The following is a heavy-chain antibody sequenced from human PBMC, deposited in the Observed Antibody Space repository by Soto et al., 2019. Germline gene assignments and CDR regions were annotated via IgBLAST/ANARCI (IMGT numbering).Heavy chain of an antibody. CDR2: IWYDGSNK. J-gene: IGHJ4*02. D-gene: IGHD2-15*01. CDR3: ALDPRYDLDY. CDR1: GFTFSSYG. V-gene: IGHV3-33*01. Sequence: QVQLVESGGGVVQPGRSLRLSCAASGFTFSSYGMHWVRQAPGKGLEWVAVIWYDGSNKYYADSVKGRFTISRDNSKNTRYLQMNSLSAEDTAVYYCALDPRYDLDYWGQGTLVTVSS.